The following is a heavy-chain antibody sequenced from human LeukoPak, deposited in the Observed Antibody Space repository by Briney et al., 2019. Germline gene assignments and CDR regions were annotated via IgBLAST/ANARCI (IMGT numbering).Heavy chain of an antibody. CDR2: IYHSGST. V-gene: IGHV4-4*02. J-gene: IGHJ3*02. CDR3: ARFMITFGGVIVMDAFDI. Sequence: PSGTLSLTCAVSGGSISSSNWWSWVRQPPGKWLEWIGEIYHSGSTNHNPSLKSRVTISVDKSKNQFSLKLSSVTAADTAVYYCARFMITFGGVIVMDAFDIWGQGTMVTVSS. CDR1: GGSISSSNW. D-gene: IGHD3-16*02.